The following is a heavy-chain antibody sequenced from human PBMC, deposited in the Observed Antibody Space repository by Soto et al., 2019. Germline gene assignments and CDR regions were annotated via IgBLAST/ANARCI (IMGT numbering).Heavy chain of an antibody. Sequence: SETLSLTCTVSGGSISSYYWSWIRQPPGKGLEWIGYIYYSGSTNYNPSLKSRVTISVDTSKNQFSLKLSSVTAADTAVYYCARRRGSGSYQYYDYWGQGTLVTVSS. D-gene: IGHD3-10*01. V-gene: IGHV4-59*08. J-gene: IGHJ4*02. CDR1: GGSISSYY. CDR3: ARRRGSGSYQYYDY. CDR2: IYYSGST.